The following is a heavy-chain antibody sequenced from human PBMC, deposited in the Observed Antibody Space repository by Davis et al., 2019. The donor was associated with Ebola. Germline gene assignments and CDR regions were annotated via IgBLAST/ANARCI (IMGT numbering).Heavy chain of an antibody. V-gene: IGHV4-39*02. CDR1: GASLRISRYH. Sequence: PSDTLSLTWTFSGASLRISRYHCGWVRQSPDKGLEWIGNFYDSGSTYYNPSFSSRVTISVDSTNNHFSLRLTSVTAADTAVYYCARLSPVGATVDYWGQGSLVTVSS. D-gene: IGHD1-26*01. CDR3: ARLSPVGATVDY. J-gene: IGHJ4*02. CDR2: FYDSGST.